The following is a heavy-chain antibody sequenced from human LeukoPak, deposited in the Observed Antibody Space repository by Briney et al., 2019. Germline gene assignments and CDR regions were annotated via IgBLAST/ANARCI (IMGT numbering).Heavy chain of an antibody. Sequence: PGRSLRLSCAASGFTFSSYGMHWVRQAPGKGLEWVAVIWYDGSNKYYADSVKGRFTISRDNSKNTLNLQMNSLRAEDTAVYYCARDRTATREGFDYWGQGTLVTVSS. D-gene: IGHD2-15*01. CDR1: GFTFSSYG. V-gene: IGHV3-33*01. CDR3: ARDRTATREGFDY. CDR2: IWYDGSNK. J-gene: IGHJ4*02.